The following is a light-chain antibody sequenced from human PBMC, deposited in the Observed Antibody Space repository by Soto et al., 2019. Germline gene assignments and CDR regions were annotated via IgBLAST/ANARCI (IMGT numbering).Light chain of an antibody. CDR2: WAS. J-gene: IGKJ2*01. CDR3: QQYYTTPST. V-gene: IGKV4-1*01. Sequence: DIVMTQSPDSLAVSLGERATINCKSSQSVLYSFKNKNYLAWYQQKPGQPPRLLIYWASTRESGVPERFSGSGSGTDFTLTISSQQAEDVAVYHCQQYYTTPSTFGQGTRLEIK. CDR1: QSVLYSFKNKNY.